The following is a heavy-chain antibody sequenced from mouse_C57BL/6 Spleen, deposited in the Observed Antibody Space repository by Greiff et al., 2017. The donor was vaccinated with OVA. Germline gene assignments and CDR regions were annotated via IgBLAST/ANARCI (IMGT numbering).Heavy chain of an antibody. D-gene: IGHD2-5*01. CDR3: ARMGGSNYVAMDD. CDR2: ISDGGSYT. CDR1: GFTFSSYA. Sequence: EVKLMESGGGLVKPGGSLKLSCAASGFTFSSYAMSWVRQTPEKRLEWVATISDGGSYTYYPDNVKGRFTISRDNAKNNLYLQMSHLKSEDTAMYYCARMGGSNYVAMDDWGKGTSVTVSS. J-gene: IGHJ4*01. V-gene: IGHV5-4*03.